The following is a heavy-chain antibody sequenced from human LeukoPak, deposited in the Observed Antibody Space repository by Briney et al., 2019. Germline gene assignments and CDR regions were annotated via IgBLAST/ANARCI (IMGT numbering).Heavy chain of an antibody. V-gene: IGHV4-34*01. J-gene: IGHJ6*03. CDR1: GGSFSGYY. CDR2: INHSGST. CDR3: ARHVYSSGRYYYYYYMDV. Sequence: SETLSLTCAVYGGSFSGYYWSWIRQPPGKGLEWIGEINHSGSTNYNPSLKSRVTISVDTSKNQFSLKLSSVTAADTAVYYCARHVYSSGRYYYYYYMDVWGKGTTVTISS. D-gene: IGHD6-19*01.